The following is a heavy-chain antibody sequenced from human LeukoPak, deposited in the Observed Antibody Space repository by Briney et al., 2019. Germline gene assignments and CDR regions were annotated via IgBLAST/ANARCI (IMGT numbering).Heavy chain of an antibody. CDR3: ARRYYDSSGYYYLFDY. J-gene: IGHJ4*02. CDR1: GFTFSSYS. D-gene: IGHD3-22*01. CDR2: ISSSSSTI. V-gene: IGHV3-48*01. Sequence: GGSLRLSCAASGFTFSSYSMNWVRQAPGKGLEWVSYISSSSSTIYYADSVKGRFTISRDNAKNSLYLQMNSLRAEDTAVYYCARRYYDSSGYYYLFDYWGQGTLVTVSS.